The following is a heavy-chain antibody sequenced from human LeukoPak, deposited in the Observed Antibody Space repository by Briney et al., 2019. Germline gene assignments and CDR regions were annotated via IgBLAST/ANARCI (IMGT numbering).Heavy chain of an antibody. V-gene: IGHV3-74*01. J-gene: IGHJ4*02. D-gene: IGHD5-24*01. CDR2: INSDGSST. CDR1: GFTFSGYW. CDR3: ARGGDGYSFDN. Sequence: GGSLRLSCEASGFTFSGYWMHWVRQDPGKGLVWVSRINSDGSSTTYADSVKGRFTVSGDNAKNTLDLQMNSLTADDTAVYYCARGGDGYSFDNWGQGTLVPVSS.